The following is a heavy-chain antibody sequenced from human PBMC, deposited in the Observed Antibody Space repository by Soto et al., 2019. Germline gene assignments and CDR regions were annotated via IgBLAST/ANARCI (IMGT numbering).Heavy chain of an antibody. V-gene: IGHV4-39*01. D-gene: IGHD6-13*01. CDR2: IYYSGST. CDR3: ARRPMYSSSSYFDY. Sequence: PSETLSLTCTVSGGSLSSSSYYWGWIRQPPGKGLEWIGSIYYSGSTYYNPSLKSRVTISVDTSKNQFSLKLSSVTAADTAVYYCARRPMYSSSSYFDYWGQGTLVTGSS. J-gene: IGHJ4*02. CDR1: GGSLSSSSYY.